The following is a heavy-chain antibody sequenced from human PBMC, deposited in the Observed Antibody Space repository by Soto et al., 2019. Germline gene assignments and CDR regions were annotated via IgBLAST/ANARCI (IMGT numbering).Heavy chain of an antibody. CDR2: MHTSGST. D-gene: IGHD6-19*01. CDR3: ARDSGSGWTHHNYYYYYGMDV. CDR1: GVSISTYH. V-gene: IGHV4-4*07. Sequence: PSETLSLTCIVSGVSISTYHWSWIRQPAGKGLEWIGRMHTSGSTNYNPSLKSRVTMSVDTSKNQFALKLSSVTAADTAVYYCARDSGSGWTHHNYYYYYGMDVWGQGTTVTVSS. J-gene: IGHJ6*02.